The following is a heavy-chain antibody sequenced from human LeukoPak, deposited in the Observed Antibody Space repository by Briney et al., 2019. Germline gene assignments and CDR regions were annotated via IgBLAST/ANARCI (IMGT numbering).Heavy chain of an antibody. CDR1: GGSFSGYY. CDR3: AKGQQLVPYFQH. V-gene: IGHV4-34*01. CDR2: INHSGST. Sequence: SETLSLTCAVYGGSFSGYYWSWIRQPPGKGLEWIGEINHSGSTNYNPSLKSRVTISVDTSKNQFSLKLSSVTAADTAVYYCAKGQQLVPYFQHWGQGTLVTVSS. J-gene: IGHJ1*01. D-gene: IGHD6-13*01.